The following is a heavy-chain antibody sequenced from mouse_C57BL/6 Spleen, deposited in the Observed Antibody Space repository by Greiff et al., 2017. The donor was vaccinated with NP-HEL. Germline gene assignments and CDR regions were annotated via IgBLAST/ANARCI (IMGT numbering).Heavy chain of an antibody. J-gene: IGHJ2*01. CDR3: ASEGGFDY. Sequence: VQLVESGAELVRPGASVKLSCKASGYTFTDYYINWVKQRPGQGLEWIARIYPGSGNTYYNEKFKGKATLTAEKSSSTAYMQLSSLTSEDSAVYFCASEGGFDYWGQGTTLTVSS. CDR1: GYTFTDYY. CDR2: IYPGSGNT. V-gene: IGHV1-76*01.